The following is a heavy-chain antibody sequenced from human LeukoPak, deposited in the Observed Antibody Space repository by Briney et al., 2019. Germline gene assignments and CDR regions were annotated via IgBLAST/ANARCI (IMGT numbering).Heavy chain of an antibody. CDR2: ISYDGSNK. J-gene: IGHJ4*02. D-gene: IGHD3-10*01. CDR3: AREREYYYGSGSYSYYFDY. CDR1: GFTFSSYA. Sequence: PGGSLRLSCAASGFTFSSYAMHWVRQAPGKGLEWVAVISYDGSNKYYADSVKGRFTISRDNSKNTLYLQMNSLRAEDTAVYYCAREREYYYGSGSYSYYFDYWGQGTLVTVSS. V-gene: IGHV3-30-3*01.